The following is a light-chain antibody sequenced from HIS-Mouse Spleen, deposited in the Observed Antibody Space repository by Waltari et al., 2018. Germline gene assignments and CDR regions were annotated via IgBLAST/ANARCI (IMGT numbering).Light chain of an antibody. CDR1: AWPKKY. Sequence: SYELTPPPSVSVSPGQTARITCSGAAWPKKYAYWYKQKSGQAPVLVIYEDSKRPSGIPERFSGSSSGTMATLTISGAQVEDEADYYCYSKDSSGNHRVFGGGTKLTVL. CDR2: EDS. J-gene: IGLJ2*01. V-gene: IGLV3-10*01. CDR3: YSKDSSGNHRV.